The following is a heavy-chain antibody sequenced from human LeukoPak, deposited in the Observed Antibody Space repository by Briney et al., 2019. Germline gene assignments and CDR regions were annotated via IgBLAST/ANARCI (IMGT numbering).Heavy chain of an antibody. V-gene: IGHV3-48*03. CDR3: ARASRVPAAPSDF. J-gene: IGHJ4*02. CDR2: ISSGGDTI. CDR1: GFIFSNYE. D-gene: IGHD2-2*01. Sequence: TGGSLRLSCAASGFIFSNYEMNWVRQAPGKGLEWVSYISSGGDTIYYADSVKGRFTISRDNAKNPLYLQMNSLRAEDTAVYYCARASRVPAAPSDFWGQGTLVTVSS.